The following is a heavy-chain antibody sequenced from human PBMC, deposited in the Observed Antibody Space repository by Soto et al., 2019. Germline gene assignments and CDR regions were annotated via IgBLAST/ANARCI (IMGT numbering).Heavy chain of an antibody. CDR1: GFTFSSYG. Sequence: GGSLRLSCAASGFTFSSYGMHWVRQAPGKGLEWVAVISYDGSNKYYADSVKGRFTISRDNSKNTLYLQMNSLRAEDTAVYYCAKDIGSSSWYCSYCYYYYGMDVWGQGTTVTVSS. D-gene: IGHD6-13*01. CDR3: AKDIGSSSWYCSYCYYYYGMDV. J-gene: IGHJ6*02. CDR2: ISYDGSNK. V-gene: IGHV3-30*18.